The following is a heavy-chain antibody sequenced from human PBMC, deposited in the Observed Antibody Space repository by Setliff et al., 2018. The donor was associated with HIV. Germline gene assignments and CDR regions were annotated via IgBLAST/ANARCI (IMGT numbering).Heavy chain of an antibody. CDR1: GFTFSTYA. V-gene: IGHV3-23*01. J-gene: IGHJ4*02. CDR3: ARERSSGWDDFDY. CDR2: IGAVGTPT. Sequence: GGSLRLSCAASGFTFSTYAMGWVRQAAGKGLEWVSTIGAVGTPTHYAESVKGRSTISRDNSKNTLYLQMNSLRAEDTAVYYCARERSSGWDDFDYWGQGTLVTVSS. D-gene: IGHD6-19*01.